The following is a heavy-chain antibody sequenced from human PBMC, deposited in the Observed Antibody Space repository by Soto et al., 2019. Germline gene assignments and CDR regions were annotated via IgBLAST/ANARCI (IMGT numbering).Heavy chain of an antibody. J-gene: IGHJ5*02. CDR2: IYYDGST. Sequence: PSETLSLTCTVSGGSISTYYWSWIRQPPGKGLELIWYIYYDGSTSYNPSLRSRVTISVDTSKNQFSLILSSVTSADTAVYYCARDQLSSGLYVWFDPWGQGTLVPSPQ. CDR3: ARDQLSSGLYVWFDP. V-gene: IGHV4-59*01. D-gene: IGHD6-25*01. CDR1: GGSISTYY.